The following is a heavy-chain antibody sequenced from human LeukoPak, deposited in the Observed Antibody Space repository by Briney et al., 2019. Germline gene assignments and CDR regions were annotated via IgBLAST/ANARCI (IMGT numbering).Heavy chain of an antibody. V-gene: IGHV4-59*01. Sequence: PSETLSLTCTVSGGSISSYYWSWIRQPPGKGLEWIGYIYYSGSTNYNPSLKSRVTISVDTSKNQLSLKLGSVTAADTAVYYCARDRRFWHDAFDIWGQGTTVTVSS. CDR3: ARDRRFWHDAFDI. CDR2: IYYSGST. CDR1: GGSISSYY. J-gene: IGHJ3*02. D-gene: IGHD3-3*01.